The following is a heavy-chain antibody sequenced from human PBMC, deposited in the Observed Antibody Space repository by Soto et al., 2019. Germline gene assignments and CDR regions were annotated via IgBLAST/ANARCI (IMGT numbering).Heavy chain of an antibody. Sequence: PSETLSLTCAVYGGSFSGYYWNWIRQPPGKGLEWIGEINHSGSTNSNPSLKSRVTISVDRSKNQFSLRLNYVTAAYTAVYYCARGISMIVAVQRDAPDKFYFDSWGRGTLVTVSS. CDR3: ARGISMIVAVQRDAPDKFYFDS. CDR1: GGSFSGYY. CDR2: INHSGST. D-gene: IGHD3-22*01. V-gene: IGHV4-34*01. J-gene: IGHJ4*02.